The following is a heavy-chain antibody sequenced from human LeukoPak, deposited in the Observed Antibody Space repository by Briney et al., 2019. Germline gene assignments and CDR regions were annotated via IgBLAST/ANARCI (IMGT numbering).Heavy chain of an antibody. J-gene: IGHJ3*02. CDR3: AKDGGSDPDSFDI. V-gene: IGHV3-21*01. Sequence: GGSLRLSCAASGFIFSSYNMNWVRQAPGKGLGWVSSISSSSNYIYYADSVKGRCTISRDNTKNSLYLQMNSLRAEDTAVYSCAKDGGSDPDSFDIWGQGTMVTVSS. D-gene: IGHD2-15*01. CDR1: GFIFSSYN. CDR2: ISSSSNYI.